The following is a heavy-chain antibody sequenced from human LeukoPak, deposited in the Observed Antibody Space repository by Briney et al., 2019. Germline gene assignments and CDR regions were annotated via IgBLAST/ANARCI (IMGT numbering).Heavy chain of an antibody. V-gene: IGHV3-48*03. CDR3: ARDGTTNRYNWFDS. CDR1: GFSLSSFQ. D-gene: IGHD2-8*01. J-gene: IGHJ5*01. CDR2: ISDSGTTG. Sequence: PGGSLRLSCAASGFSLSSFQMNWVRQAPGKGLEWISYISDSGTTGYYADSVKGRFTISRDNAKNSLYLQMNSLTGEDTALYYCARDGTTNRYNWFDSWGQGTLVTVSS.